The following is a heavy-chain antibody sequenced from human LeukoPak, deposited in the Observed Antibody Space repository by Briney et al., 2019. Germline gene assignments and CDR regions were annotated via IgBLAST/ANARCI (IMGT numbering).Heavy chain of an antibody. D-gene: IGHD6-19*01. V-gene: IGHV3-23*01. Sequence: PGGSLRLSCAASGFTFSSYGMSWVRQAPGKGLEWVSAISGSGGSTYYADSIKGRFTISRDNSKNTLYLQMNSLGAEDTAVYYCAKDPYSSGPYNWFDPWGQGTLVTVSS. CDR1: GFTFSSYG. J-gene: IGHJ5*02. CDR3: AKDPYSSGPYNWFDP. CDR2: ISGSGGST.